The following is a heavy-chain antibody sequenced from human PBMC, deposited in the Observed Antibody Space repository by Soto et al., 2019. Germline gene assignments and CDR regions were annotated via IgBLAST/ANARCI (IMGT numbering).Heavy chain of an antibody. CDR1: GGTFSSYA. D-gene: IGHD2-21*02. CDR2: IIPIFGTA. J-gene: IGHJ4*02. V-gene: IGHV1-69*01. Sequence: QVQLVQSGAEVKKPGASVKVSCKASGGTFSSYAISWVRQAPGQGLEWMGGIIPIFGTANYAQKFQGRVTMTADESTSTAYMELSRLRSEDTAVYYCAREGAYCGGDCYYYFDYWGQGTMVTVSS. CDR3: AREGAYCGGDCYYYFDY.